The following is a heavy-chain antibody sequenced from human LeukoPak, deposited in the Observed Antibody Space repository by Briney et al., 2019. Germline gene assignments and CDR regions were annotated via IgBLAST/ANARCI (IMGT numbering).Heavy chain of an antibody. CDR1: GGTFSCYA. Sequence: ASVKVSCKASGGTFSCYAISWVRQAPGQGLEWMGGIIPIFGTANYAQKFQGRVTITADESTSTAYMELSSLRSEDTAVYYCARDYEGGNWFDPWGQGTLVTVSS. J-gene: IGHJ5*02. CDR3: ARDYEGGNWFDP. CDR2: IIPIFGTA. V-gene: IGHV1-69*13. D-gene: IGHD3-3*01.